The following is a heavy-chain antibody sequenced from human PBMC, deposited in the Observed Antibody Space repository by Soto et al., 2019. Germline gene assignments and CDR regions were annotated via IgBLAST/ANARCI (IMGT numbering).Heavy chain of an antibody. CDR3: VRDIVATIGGIFDY. Sequence: QVQLVESGGGVVQPGRSLRLSCAASGFTFNDYTMHWVRQAPGKGLEWVAVMSYDGTNEYYADFLKGRFTISRDNSKNPLYMRMNNLRAEDTALYYCVRDIVATIGGIFDYWGQGTPVTVSS. V-gene: IGHV3-30-3*01. J-gene: IGHJ4*02. CDR1: GFTFNDYT. D-gene: IGHD5-12*01. CDR2: MSYDGTNE.